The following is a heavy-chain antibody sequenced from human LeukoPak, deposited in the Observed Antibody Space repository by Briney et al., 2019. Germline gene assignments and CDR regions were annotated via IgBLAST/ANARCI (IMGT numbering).Heavy chain of an antibody. V-gene: IGHV3-23*01. CDR1: GFTFSSYA. D-gene: IGHD1-1*01. J-gene: IGHJ4*02. Sequence: GGSLRLSCAASGFTFSSYAMSWVRQAPGKGVEWVSAISGSGGSTYYADSVKGRFTISRDNSKKTLYMQMNSLRAEDTAVYYCAKEGTIVERHFDYWGQGTLVTVSS. CDR2: ISGSGGST. CDR3: AKEGTIVERHFDY.